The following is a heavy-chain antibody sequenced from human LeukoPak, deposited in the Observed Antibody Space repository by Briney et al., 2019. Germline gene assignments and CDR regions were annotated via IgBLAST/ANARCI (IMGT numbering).Heavy chain of an antibody. D-gene: IGHD3-10*01. J-gene: IGHJ4*02. CDR1: GFTFGDYA. Sequence: GGSLRLSCTASGFTFGDYAMSWVRQAPGKGLEWVGFIRSKAYGGTTEYAASVKGRFTISRDDSKSIAYLQMNSLKTEDTAVYYCTRTYYYGSGSYLWGQGTLVTVSS. CDR3: TRTYYYGSGSYL. CDR2: IRSKAYGGTT. V-gene: IGHV3-49*04.